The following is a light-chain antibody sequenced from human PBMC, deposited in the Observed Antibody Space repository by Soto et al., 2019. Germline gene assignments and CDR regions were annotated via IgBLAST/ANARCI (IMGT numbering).Light chain of an antibody. CDR2: GAS. Sequence: DMQMTQSPSSLSASVGDRVTITCRPSQTIDNYLNWYQHKPGKAPKLLIYGASTLQSGVSSRFTGSASGTDFTLTIDKLQAEEFSTYYCQQTYTIPFAFGQGTKLEI. CDR3: QQTYTIPFA. CDR1: QTIDNY. J-gene: IGKJ2*01. V-gene: IGKV1-39*01.